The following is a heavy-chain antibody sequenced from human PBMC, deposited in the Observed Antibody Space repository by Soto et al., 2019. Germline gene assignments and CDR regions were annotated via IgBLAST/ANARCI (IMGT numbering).Heavy chain of an antibody. J-gene: IGHJ3*02. CDR3: ARDQRYGSGGTCYSGHAFDI. Sequence: WGCLRLACAASGFTFRSYGMTWVRQAPGKGLQWVSTISGSGGSTYYADSVKGRFTISRDNSKNTLYLQMNSLRAEDTAVYYCARDQRYGSGGTCYSGHAFDIWGQGTMVTVSS. V-gene: IGHV3-23*01. D-gene: IGHD2-15*01. CDR2: ISGSGGST. CDR1: GFTFRSYG.